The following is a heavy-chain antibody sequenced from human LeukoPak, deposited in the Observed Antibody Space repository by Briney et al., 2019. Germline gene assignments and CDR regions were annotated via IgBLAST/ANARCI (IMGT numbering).Heavy chain of an antibody. CDR3: ARQGVDIVATFDY. CDR2: IYPGDSDT. D-gene: IGHD5-12*01. Sequence: GESLRISCKGSGYSFTSYWIGWVRQMPGKGLEWMGIIYPGDSDTRYSPSFQGQVTISADKSISTAYLQWSSLKASDTAMYYCARQGVDIVATFDYWGQGTLVTVSS. J-gene: IGHJ4*02. CDR1: GYSFTSYW. V-gene: IGHV5-51*01.